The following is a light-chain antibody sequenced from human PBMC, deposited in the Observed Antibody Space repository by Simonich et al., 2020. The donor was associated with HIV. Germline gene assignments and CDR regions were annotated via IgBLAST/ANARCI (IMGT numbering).Light chain of an antibody. J-gene: IGLJ1*01. CDR2: DVS. CDR3: CSYASSSIYV. V-gene: IGLV2-11*01. Sequence: QSALTQPRSVSGSPGQSVTISCTGTSSDVGGYKYVSWYQQHPGKAPKLMIYDVSKRPSGVSNRFSGSKSGNTASLTISGLQAEDEGDYYCCSYASSSIYVFGTGTKVTVL. CDR1: SSDVGGYKY.